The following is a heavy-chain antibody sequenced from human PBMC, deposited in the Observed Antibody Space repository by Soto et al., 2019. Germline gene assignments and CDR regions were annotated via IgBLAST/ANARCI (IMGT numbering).Heavy chain of an antibody. CDR3: ARERLYYATNGGRSAFDI. CDR1: GYTFTSNA. Sequence: QVHLVQSGAEVKKPGASVKVSCKASGYTFTSNAMHWVRQAPGQRLEWMGWINAGNGNTKYSQKFQGRVTITRDTSASTAYMDLSSLRSEDTTVYYCARERLYYATNGGRSAFDIWGQGTMVTVSS. CDR2: INAGNGNT. J-gene: IGHJ3*02. V-gene: IGHV1-3*01. D-gene: IGHD2-8*01.